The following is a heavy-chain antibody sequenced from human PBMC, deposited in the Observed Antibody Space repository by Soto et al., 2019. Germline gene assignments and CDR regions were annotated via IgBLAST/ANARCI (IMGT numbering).Heavy chain of an antibody. CDR2: ISAYNGNT. V-gene: IGHV1-18*04. CDR3: ARLYCSSSSCYSVGAFDI. CDR1: GYTFTSYG. D-gene: IGHD2-2*01. J-gene: IGHJ3*02. Sequence: QVQLVQSGAEVKKPGASVKVSCKASGYTFTSYGISWVRQAPGQGLEWMGWISAYNGNTNYAQKLQGRVTMTTDTSTSTAYMELRSLRSDDTAVYYCARLYCSSSSCYSVGAFDIRGQGTVVTVSS.